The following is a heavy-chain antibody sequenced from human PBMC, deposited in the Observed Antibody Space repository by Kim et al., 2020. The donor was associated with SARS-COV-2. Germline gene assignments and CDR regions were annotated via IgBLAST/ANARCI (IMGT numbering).Heavy chain of an antibody. J-gene: IGHJ4*02. D-gene: IGHD5-12*01. V-gene: IGHV5-10-1*01. Sequence: ESLKISCKGSGYNFATYWISWVRQMPGKGLEWMGRIDPTNSYTNYRPSFRGHVTLSADRSISTAYLQWNNLKASDTATYFCVRLVVTTTTFDFWGQGTVLTVSS. CDR1: GYNFATYW. CDR2: IDPTNSYT. CDR3: VRLVVTTTTFDF.